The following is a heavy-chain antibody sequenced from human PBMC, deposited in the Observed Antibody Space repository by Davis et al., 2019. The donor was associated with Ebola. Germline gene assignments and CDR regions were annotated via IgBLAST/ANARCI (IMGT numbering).Heavy chain of an antibody. CDR2: IYYSGST. Sequence: PSETLSLTCTVSGGSISSYYWSWIRQPPGKGLEWIGYIYYSGSTNYNPSLKSRVTISVDTSKNQFSLKLSSVTAADTAVYYCAGLVRGYDFWSGYFDYWGQGTLVTVSS. CDR3: AGLVRGYDFWSGYFDY. D-gene: IGHD3-3*01. CDR1: GGSISSYY. V-gene: IGHV4-59*08. J-gene: IGHJ4*02.